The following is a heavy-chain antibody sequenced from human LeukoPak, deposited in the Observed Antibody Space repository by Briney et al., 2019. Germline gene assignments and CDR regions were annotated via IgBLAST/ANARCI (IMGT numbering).Heavy chain of an antibody. CDR3: ARPLSNGYFHDSGGYYPYAMDV. CDR1: GFTFSSYA. Sequence: GGSLRLSCAASGFTFSSYAMSWVRQAPGKGLEWVSAISGSGGSTYYAGSVKGRFTISRDNSKNTLYLQMNSLRGYDSAVYYCARPLSNGYFHDSGGYYPYAMDVWGQGTTVTVSS. D-gene: IGHD3-22*01. CDR2: ISGSGGST. V-gene: IGHV3-23*01. J-gene: IGHJ6*02.